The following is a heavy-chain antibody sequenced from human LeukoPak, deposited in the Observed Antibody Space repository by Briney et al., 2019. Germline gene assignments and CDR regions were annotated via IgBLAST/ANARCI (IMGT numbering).Heavy chain of an antibody. D-gene: IGHD6-13*01. Sequence: GGSLRLSCAASGFTFSDYYMSWIRQAPGKGLEWVSYISSSGTYTNYADSVKGRFTISRDNAKNSLYLQMNSLRAEDTAVYYCATARIGYTSSRPPDIWGQGTMVTVSS. J-gene: IGHJ3*02. CDR1: GFTFSDYY. V-gene: IGHV3-11*06. CDR3: ATARIGYTSSRPPDI. CDR2: ISSSGTYT.